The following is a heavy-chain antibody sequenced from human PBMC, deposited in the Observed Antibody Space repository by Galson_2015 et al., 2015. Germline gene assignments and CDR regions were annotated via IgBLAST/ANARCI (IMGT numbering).Heavy chain of an antibody. CDR2: LSGRAATT. D-gene: IGHD1-14*01. CDR1: GFAINNYY. V-gene: IGHV3-23*01. CDR3: ARVRITTIAYYYMDV. J-gene: IGHJ6*03. Sequence: SLRLSCAASGFAINNYYMNWVRQPPGKGLEWVSGLSGRAATTYYSDSIKGRSTIFGDNSNNTLYLQIDRLRADDTATYYCARVRITTIAYYYMDVWGKGTTVIVSS.